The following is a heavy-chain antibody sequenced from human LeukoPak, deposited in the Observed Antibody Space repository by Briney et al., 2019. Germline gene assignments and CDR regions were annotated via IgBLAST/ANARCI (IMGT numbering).Heavy chain of an antibody. CDR1: GGSFSGYY. J-gene: IGHJ4*02. D-gene: IGHD3-10*01. V-gene: IGHV3-23*01. CDR2: ISGRGGTT. CDR3: AKDLEYMVRVLVDY. Sequence: ETLSLTCAVYGGSFSGYYWSWIRQAPGKGLEWVSAISGRGGTTYYADSVKGRFTISRDNSKNTLYLQMNSLRAEDTAVYYCAKDLEYMVRVLVDYWGQGTQVTVSS.